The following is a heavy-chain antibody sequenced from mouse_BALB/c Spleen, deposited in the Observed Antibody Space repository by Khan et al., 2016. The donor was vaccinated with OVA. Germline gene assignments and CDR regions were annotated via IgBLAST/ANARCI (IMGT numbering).Heavy chain of an antibody. CDR2: FYPGNGDT. V-gene: IGHV1-5*01. CDR1: GYSFTSYL. Sequence: VQLKESGTVLARPGASVKMSCKASGYSFTSYLIHWVKQRPGQGLEWIGDFYPGNGDTTYHQKFKDKAKLTADTSANTANMELSSLTNEDSAVYYCARGGYSSFAYWGQGTLVTVSA. CDR3: ARGGYSSFAY. D-gene: IGHD1-3*01. J-gene: IGHJ3*01.